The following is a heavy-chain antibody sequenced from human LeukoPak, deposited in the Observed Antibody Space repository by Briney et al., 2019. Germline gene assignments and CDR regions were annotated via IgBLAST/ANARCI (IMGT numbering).Heavy chain of an antibody. V-gene: IGHV3-30*04. CDR2: ISYDGCNK. D-gene: IGHD3-22*01. CDR1: GFTFSSYA. Sequence: PGRSLRLSCAASGFTFSSYAMHWVRQAPGKGLEWVAVISYDGCNKYYADSVKGRFTISRDNSKNTLYLQMNSLRAEDTAVYYCARKHYYDSSGAAPAFDIWGQGTMVTVSS. J-gene: IGHJ3*02. CDR3: ARKHYYDSSGAAPAFDI.